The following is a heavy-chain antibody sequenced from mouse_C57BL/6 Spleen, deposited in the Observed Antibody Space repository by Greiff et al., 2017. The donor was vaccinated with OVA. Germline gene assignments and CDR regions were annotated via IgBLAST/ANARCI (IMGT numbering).Heavy chain of an antibody. Sequence: VQLQQSGAELVRPGASVKLSCTASGFNIKDYYMHWVKQRPEQGLEWIGRIDPEDGDTEYAPKFQGKATMTADTSSNTAYLQLSSLTSEDTAVYYCTRSYYGSHYFDYWGQGTTLTVSS. CDR2: IDPEDGDT. J-gene: IGHJ2*01. CDR1: GFNIKDYY. D-gene: IGHD1-1*01. V-gene: IGHV14-1*01. CDR3: TRSYYGSHYFDY.